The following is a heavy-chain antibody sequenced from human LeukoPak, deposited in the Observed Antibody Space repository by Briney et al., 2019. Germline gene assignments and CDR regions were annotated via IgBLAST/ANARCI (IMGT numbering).Heavy chain of an antibody. CDR2: IIPILGMA. Sequence: SVKVSCKASGGTFSSYAISWVRQAPGQGLEWMGRIIPILGMANYAQKFQGRVTITADKSTSTAYMELSSLRSEDTAVYYCAREPRGYSYGQRPLDYWGQGTLVTVSS. J-gene: IGHJ4*02. V-gene: IGHV1-69*04. D-gene: IGHD5-18*01. CDR3: AREPRGYSYGQRPLDY. CDR1: GGTFSSYA.